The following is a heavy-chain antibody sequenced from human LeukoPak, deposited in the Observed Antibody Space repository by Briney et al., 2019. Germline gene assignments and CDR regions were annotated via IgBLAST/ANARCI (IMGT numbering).Heavy chain of an antibody. CDR2: IYHSGST. Sequence: PSETLSLTCAVSGGSISSGGYSWSCIRQPPGKGLEWIGYIYHSGSTYYNPSLKSRVTISVDRSKNQFSLKLSSVTAADTAVYYCARDQLTSPAFDIWGQGTMVTVSS. CDR1: GGSISSGGYS. D-gene: IGHD3-16*01. J-gene: IGHJ3*02. CDR3: ARDQLTSPAFDI. V-gene: IGHV4-30-2*01.